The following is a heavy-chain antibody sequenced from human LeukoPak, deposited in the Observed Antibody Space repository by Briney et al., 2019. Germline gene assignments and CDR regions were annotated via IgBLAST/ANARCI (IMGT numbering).Heavy chain of an antibody. D-gene: IGHD3-10*01. CDR1: GFTFGSYA. V-gene: IGHV3-30-3*01. CDR2: ISYDGSNK. Sequence: GRSLRLSCAASGFTFGSYAMHWVRQAPGKGLEWVAVISYDGSNKYYADSVKGRFTISRDNSKNTLYLQMNSLRAEDTAVYYCAKDVPGILWFGEWGQGTLVTVSS. J-gene: IGHJ4*02. CDR3: AKDVPGILWFGE.